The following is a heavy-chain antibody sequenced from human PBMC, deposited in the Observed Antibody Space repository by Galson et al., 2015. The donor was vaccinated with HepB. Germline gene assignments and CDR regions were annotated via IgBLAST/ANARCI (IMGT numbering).Heavy chain of an antibody. D-gene: IGHD1-26*01. J-gene: IGHJ4*02. Sequence: SVKVSCKASGYTFTSYGISWVRQAPGQGLEWMGWISAYNGDTNYAQKLQGRVTMTTDTSTSTAYMELRSLRSDDSAVYYCAREKLRGGSYYFFDYWGQGTLVTVSS. CDR3: AREKLRGGSYYFFDY. CDR1: GYTFTSYG. CDR2: ISAYNGDT. V-gene: IGHV1-18*04.